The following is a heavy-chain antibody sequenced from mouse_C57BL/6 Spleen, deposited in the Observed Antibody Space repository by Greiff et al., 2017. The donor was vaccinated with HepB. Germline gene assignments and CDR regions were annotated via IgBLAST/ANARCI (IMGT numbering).Heavy chain of an antibody. J-gene: IGHJ1*03. Sequence: EVQLQQSGPELVKPGASVKISCKASGYTFPDYYMNWVKQSHGKSLEWIGDINPNNGGTSYNQKFKGKAKLTVDKSSSTAYLELRSLTSEDSAVYYWALPEPGYFDVWGTGTTVTVSS. V-gene: IGHV1-26*01. CDR2: INPNNGGT. CDR3: ALPEPGYFDV. CDR1: GYTFPDYY. D-gene: IGHD6-1*01.